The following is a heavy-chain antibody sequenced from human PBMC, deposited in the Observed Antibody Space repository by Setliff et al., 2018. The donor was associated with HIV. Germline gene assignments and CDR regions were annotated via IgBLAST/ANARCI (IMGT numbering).Heavy chain of an antibody. J-gene: IGHJ6*02. CDR2: ISAYNGNT. V-gene: IGHV1-18*01. CDR3: AREIGDYYDSSGYYPPTDYYYGMDV. D-gene: IGHD3-22*01. CDR1: GYTFTSYD. Sequence: SVTVSCKASGYTFTSYDISWVRQAPGQGLEWVGWISAYNGNTNYAQKLQGRVTMTTDTSTSTAYMELRSLRSDDTAVHYCAREIGDYYDSSGYYPPTDYYYGMDVWGQGTTVTVSS.